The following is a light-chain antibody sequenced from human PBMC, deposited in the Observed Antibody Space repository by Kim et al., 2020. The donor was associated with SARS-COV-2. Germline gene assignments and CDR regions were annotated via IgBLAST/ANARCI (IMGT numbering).Light chain of an antibody. CDR2: DVY. J-gene: IGLJ3*02. V-gene: IGLV2-14*03. Sequence: QSALTQPASVSGSPGQSITISCTGTTSDVGNYDYVSWYQQHPGKAPKLMIYDVYKRPSGVSNRFSGTKSGNTASLTISGLQAEDEADYYCSSYTTSSTYVFGVGTQLTVL. CDR3: SSYTTSSTYV. CDR1: TSDVGNYDY.